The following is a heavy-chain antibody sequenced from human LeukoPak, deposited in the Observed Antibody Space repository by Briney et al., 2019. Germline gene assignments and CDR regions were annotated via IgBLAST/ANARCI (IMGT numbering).Heavy chain of an antibody. Sequence: ASVKVSCKASGYTFTGYYMHWVRQAPGQGLEWMGWINPNSGGTNYAQKFQGRVTMTRDTSISTAYMELSRLRSDDTAVYSCARTDTAMVNIGMDVWGQGTTVTVSS. V-gene: IGHV1-2*02. CDR2: INPNSGGT. J-gene: IGHJ6*02. CDR3: ARTDTAMVNIGMDV. D-gene: IGHD5-18*01. CDR1: GYTFTGYY.